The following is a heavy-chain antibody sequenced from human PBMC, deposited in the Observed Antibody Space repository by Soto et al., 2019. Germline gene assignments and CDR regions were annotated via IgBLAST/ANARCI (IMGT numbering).Heavy chain of an antibody. J-gene: IGHJ6*03. CDR2: ISLSSSTI. CDR1: GFTFSSYN. Sequence: EVQLVESGGGLVQPGGSLRLSCAASGFTFSSYNMNWVRQAPGKGLEWISDISLSSSTIFYADSVKGRFTISRDNAKNSLCLQMNSLRAEDTAVYYCARDSRNYYYYMDVWGKGTTVTVSS. CDR3: ARDSRNYYYYMDV. V-gene: IGHV3-48*01.